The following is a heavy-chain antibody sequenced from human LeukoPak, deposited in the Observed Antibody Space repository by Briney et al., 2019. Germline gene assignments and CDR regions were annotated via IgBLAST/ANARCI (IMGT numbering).Heavy chain of an antibody. D-gene: IGHD6-13*01. CDR3: ASRVVSSSWYLYYYGMDV. CDR2: MNPNSGNT. Sequence: ASVKVSCKASGYTFTSYDINWVRQATGQGLEWMGWMNPNSGNTGYAQKFQGRVTMTRNTSISTAYMELSSLRSEDTAVYYCASRVVSSSWYLYYYGMDVWGQGTTVTVSS. CDR1: GYTFTSYD. J-gene: IGHJ6*02. V-gene: IGHV1-8*01.